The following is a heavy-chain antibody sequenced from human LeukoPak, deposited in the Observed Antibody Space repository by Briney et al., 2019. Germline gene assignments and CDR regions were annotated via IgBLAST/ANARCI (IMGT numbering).Heavy chain of an antibody. CDR1: GFTFTDYY. CDR2: INPNTGGT. D-gene: IGHD1-1*01. CDR3: APGGIGTTTTFFDY. J-gene: IGHJ4*02. V-gene: IGHV1-2*02. Sequence: ASVKVSCKASGFTFTDYYMHWVRQAPGQGLEWMGWINPNTGGTDYAQNFQGRVTLTRDTSMTTAYMDLSRLTSDDTAVYYCAPGGIGTTTTFFDYWGQGTLVTVSS.